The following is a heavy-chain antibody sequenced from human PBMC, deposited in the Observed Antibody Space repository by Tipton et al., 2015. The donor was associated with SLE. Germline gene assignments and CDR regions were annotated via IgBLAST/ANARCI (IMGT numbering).Heavy chain of an antibody. V-gene: IGHV4-59*12. CDR1: GGSIKNYY. Sequence: TLSLTCSVSGGSIKNYYWSWIRQPPGKGLEWIGHVYYTGSTDYNPSLKSRVTISVDTSKNQFSLKLSSVTAADTAVYYCARDLAWSGFFDLWGRGTLVTVSS. D-gene: IGHD3-3*01. CDR2: VYYTGST. J-gene: IGHJ2*01. CDR3: ARDLAWSGFFDL.